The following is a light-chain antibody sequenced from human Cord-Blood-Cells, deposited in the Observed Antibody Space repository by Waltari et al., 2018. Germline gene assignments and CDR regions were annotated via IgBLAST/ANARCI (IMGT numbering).Light chain of an antibody. CDR1: SSNIGAGYD. CDR3: QSYNRSLSGVV. J-gene: IGLJ2*01. Sequence: QSVLTQPPSVSGAPGPRATISCTGSSSNIGAGYDVHWYQQLPGTAPRLLIYGNRKRPAGVPDRFFGAKSGTSAALAITGRESGDGTDFYCQSYNRSLSGVVFGGGTKLTIL. CDR2: GNR. V-gene: IGLV1-40*01.